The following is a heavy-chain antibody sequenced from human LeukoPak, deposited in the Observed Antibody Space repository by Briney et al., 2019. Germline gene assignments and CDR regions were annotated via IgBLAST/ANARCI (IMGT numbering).Heavy chain of an antibody. J-gene: IGHJ5*02. CDR1: GYTFTGYY. Sequence: ASVKVSCKASGYTFTGYYMHWVRQAPGQGLEWMGWINPSGGSTSYAQKFQGRVTMTRDTSTSTVYMELSSLRSEDTAVYYCARDPGPNKNWFDPWGQGTLVTVSS. CDR3: ARDPGPNKNWFDP. V-gene: IGHV1-46*01. CDR2: INPSGGST. D-gene: IGHD2-8*01.